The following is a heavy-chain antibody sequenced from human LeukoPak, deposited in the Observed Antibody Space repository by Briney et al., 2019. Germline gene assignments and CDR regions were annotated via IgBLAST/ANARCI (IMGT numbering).Heavy chain of an antibody. D-gene: IGHD4-17*01. V-gene: IGHV4-34*01. CDR2: INHSGST. CDR1: GGSIYSSDYY. Sequence: SETLSLTCTVSGGSIYSSDYYWSWIRQPPGKGLEWIGEINHSGSTNYNPSLKSRVTISVDSSKNHFSLNLRSVTAADTAVYYCARRCDYGDYLNWFDPWGQGTLVTVSS. J-gene: IGHJ5*02. CDR3: ARRCDYGDYLNWFDP.